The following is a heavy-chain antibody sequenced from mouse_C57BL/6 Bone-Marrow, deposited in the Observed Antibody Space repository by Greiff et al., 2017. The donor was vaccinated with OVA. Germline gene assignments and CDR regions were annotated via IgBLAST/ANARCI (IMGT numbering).Heavy chain of an antibody. V-gene: IGHV5-12*01. CDR3: ARHPHYYGSSYDAMDY. J-gene: IGHJ4*01. CDR2: ISNGGGST. D-gene: IGHD1-1*01. Sequence: EVQGVESGGGLVQPGGSLKLSCAASGFTFSDYYMYWVHQTPEKRLEWVAYISNGGGSTYYPDTVKGRFTISRDNAKNTLYLQMSRLKSEDTAMYYCARHPHYYGSSYDAMDYWGQGTSVTVSS. CDR1: GFTFSDYY.